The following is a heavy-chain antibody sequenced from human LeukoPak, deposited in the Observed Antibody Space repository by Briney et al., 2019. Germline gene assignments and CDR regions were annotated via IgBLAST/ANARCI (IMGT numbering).Heavy chain of an antibody. V-gene: IGHV3-64D*09. CDR1: GFTFSSYA. D-gene: IGHD6-6*01. CDR2: ISSNGGST. Sequence: PGGSLRLSCSASGFTFSSYAMHWVRQAPGKGLEYVSAISSNGGSTYYADSVKGRFTISRDNSKNTLYLQMSSLRAEDTAVYYCVKPSSSSVGNYYYYYGMDVWGQGTTVTVSS. CDR3: VKPSSSSVGNYYYYYGMDV. J-gene: IGHJ6*02.